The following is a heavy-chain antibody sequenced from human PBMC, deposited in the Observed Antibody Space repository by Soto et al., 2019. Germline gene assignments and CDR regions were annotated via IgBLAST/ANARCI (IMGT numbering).Heavy chain of an antibody. J-gene: IGHJ6*02. CDR1: GGTFSSYA. CDR3: ASAAGITIFGVVLPCYYGMDV. D-gene: IGHD3-3*01. Sequence: GASVKVSCKASGGTFSSYAISWVRQAPGQGLEWMGGIIPIFGTANYAQKFQGRVTITADKSTSTAYMELSSLRSEDTAVYYCASAAGITIFGVVLPCYYGMDVWGQGTTVTVSS. V-gene: IGHV1-69*06. CDR2: IIPIFGTA.